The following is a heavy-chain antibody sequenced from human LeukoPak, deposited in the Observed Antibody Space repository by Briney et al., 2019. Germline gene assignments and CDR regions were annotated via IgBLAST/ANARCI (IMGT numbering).Heavy chain of an antibody. Sequence: GGSLRLSCAASGLTFSSYAMSWVRQAPGKGLAWVSAISGSGGSTYYADSVKGRFTISRDNSKNTLYLQMNSLRAEDTAVYYCAKESGGYYEVNFDYWGQGTLVTVSS. D-gene: IGHD3-10*01. CDR1: GLTFSSYA. CDR3: AKESGGYYEVNFDY. J-gene: IGHJ4*02. CDR2: ISGSGGST. V-gene: IGHV3-23*01.